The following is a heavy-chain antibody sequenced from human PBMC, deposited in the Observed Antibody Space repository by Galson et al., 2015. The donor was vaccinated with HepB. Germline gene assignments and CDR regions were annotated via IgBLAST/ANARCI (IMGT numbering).Heavy chain of an antibody. CDR2: ISAYNGNT. V-gene: IGHV1-18*04. Sequence: VKVSCKASGYTFTSYGISWVRQAPGQGLEWMGWISAYNGNTNYAQKLQGRVTMTTDTSTNTAYMELRSLRSDDTAVYYCARGAVTTHICAFDIWGQGTMVTVSS. CDR3: ARGAVTTHICAFDI. CDR1: GYTFTSYG. D-gene: IGHD4-17*01. J-gene: IGHJ3*02.